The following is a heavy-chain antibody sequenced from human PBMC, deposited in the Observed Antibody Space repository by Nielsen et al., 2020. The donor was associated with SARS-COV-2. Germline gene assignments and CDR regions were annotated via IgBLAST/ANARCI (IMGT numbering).Heavy chain of an antibody. D-gene: IGHD2-15*01. V-gene: IGHV7-4-1*02. CDR3: ARVWCSGGSCTLFDY. CDR1: GYTFTSYA. Sequence: ASVKVSCKASGYTFTSYAMNWVRQAPGQGLEWMGWINTNTGNPTYAQGFTGRFVFSLDTSVSTAYLQISSLKTEDTAVYYCARVWCSGGSCTLFDYWGQGTLVTVSS. CDR2: INTNTGNP. J-gene: IGHJ4*02.